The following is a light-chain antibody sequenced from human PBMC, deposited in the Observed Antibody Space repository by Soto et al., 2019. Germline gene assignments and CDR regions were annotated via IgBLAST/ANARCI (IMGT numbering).Light chain of an antibody. V-gene: IGLV2-14*01. CDR1: SSDIGGYNF. CDR3: SSYRTMTTLV. Sequence: QSALTQPASVSGSPGQSITISCTGTSSDIGGYNFVSWYQQHPGKAPKLMIYEVTNRPSGISNRFSGSKSGNTASLTISGVQPEDEPDYYCSSYRTMTTLVFGGGTKLTVL. CDR2: EVT. J-gene: IGLJ2*01.